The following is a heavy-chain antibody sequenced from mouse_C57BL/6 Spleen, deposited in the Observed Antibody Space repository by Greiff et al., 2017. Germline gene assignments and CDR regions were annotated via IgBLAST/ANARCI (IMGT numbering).Heavy chain of an antibody. D-gene: IGHD2-5*01. J-gene: IGHJ1*03. CDR2: IRLKSDNYAT. CDR1: GFTFSHYW. Sequence: EVQRVESGGGLVQPGGSMQLSCVASGFTFSHYWMNWVRQSPEKGLEWVAQIRLKSDNYATHYAESVKGRFTISRDDSKSSVDRQMNNLRAEDTGIYYCTAYYSNYLYWYFDVWGTGTTVTVSS. V-gene: IGHV6-3*01. CDR3: TAYYSNYLYWYFDV.